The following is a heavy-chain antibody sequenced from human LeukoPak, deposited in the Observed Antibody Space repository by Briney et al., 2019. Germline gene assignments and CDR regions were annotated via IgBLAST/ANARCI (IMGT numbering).Heavy chain of an antibody. J-gene: IGHJ3*02. CDR1: GFTFDDYG. Sequence: GGSLRLSCAASGFTFDDYGMSWVRQAPGKGLEWVSGINWNGGSTGYADSVKGRFTISRDNAKNSLYLQMNSLRAEDTALYHCARAYGSGSYYAFDIWGQGTMVTVSS. V-gene: IGHV3-20*01. D-gene: IGHD3-10*01. CDR2: INWNGGST. CDR3: ARAYGSGSYYAFDI.